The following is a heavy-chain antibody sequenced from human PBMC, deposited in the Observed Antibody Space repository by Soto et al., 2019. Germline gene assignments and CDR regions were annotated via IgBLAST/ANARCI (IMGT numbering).Heavy chain of an antibody. V-gene: IGHV2-26*01. CDR2: IFSDNER. J-gene: IGHJ6*02. D-gene: IGHD4-17*01. Sequence: SGPTLVNPTETLTLTCTVSGFSLATGKMGVSWIRQPPGKALEWLAHIFSDNERSYSTSLQGRLTISKDTSGSQVVLSMTNVDPVDTATYYCARMNVDSYQFYYAMDVWGQGTTVTVSS. CDR3: ARMNVDSYQFYYAMDV. CDR1: GFSLATGKMG.